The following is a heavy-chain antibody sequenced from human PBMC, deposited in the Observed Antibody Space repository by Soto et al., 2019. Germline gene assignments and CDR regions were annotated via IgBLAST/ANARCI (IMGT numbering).Heavy chain of an antibody. V-gene: IGHV3-23*01. CDR1: GFTFSSYA. J-gene: IGHJ4*02. CDR2: ISGSGGST. Sequence: GGSLRLSCAASGFTFSSYAMSWVRQAPGKGLEWVSAISGSGGSTYYADSVKGRFTISRDNSKNTLYLQMNSLRAEDTAVYYCAKGSALLAGYCSGGSCYSVADYWGQGTLVTVSS. CDR3: AKGSALLAGYCSGGSCYSVADY. D-gene: IGHD2-15*01.